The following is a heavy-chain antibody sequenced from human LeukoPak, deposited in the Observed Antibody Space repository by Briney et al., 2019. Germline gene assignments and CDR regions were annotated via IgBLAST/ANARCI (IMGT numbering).Heavy chain of an antibody. D-gene: IGHD5-12*01. J-gene: IGHJ4*02. CDR1: GFTFSSYG. CDR3: ARQGYSAYEILDY. Sequence: GRSLRLSCAASGFTFSSYGMHWVRQAPCKGLEWVAVIWYDGSNKYYADSVKGRFTISRDNSKNTLYLQMNSLRAEDTAVYYCARQGYSAYEILDYWGQGTLVTVSS. CDR2: IWYDGSNK. V-gene: IGHV3-33*01.